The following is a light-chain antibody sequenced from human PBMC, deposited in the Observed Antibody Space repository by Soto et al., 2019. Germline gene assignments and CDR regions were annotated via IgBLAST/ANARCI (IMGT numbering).Light chain of an antibody. CDR2: DAS. Sequence: EIVLTQPPGTLSLSPGERATLSCRASQSVSSSYLAWYQQKPGQAPRLLIYDASNRATGIPARFSGSGSGTDFTLTISSLEPEDFAVYYCQQRSNFGGGTKVDIK. CDR3: QQRSN. CDR1: QSVSSSY. J-gene: IGKJ4*01. V-gene: IGKV3D-20*02.